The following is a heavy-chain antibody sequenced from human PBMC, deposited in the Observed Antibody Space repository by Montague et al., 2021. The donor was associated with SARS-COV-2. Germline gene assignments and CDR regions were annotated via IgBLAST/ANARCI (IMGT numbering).Heavy chain of an antibody. CDR2: IYYSGST. CDR1: GGSISSGDYY. J-gene: IGHJ5*02. D-gene: IGHD3-22*01. V-gene: IGHV4-30-4*01. Sequence: TLSLTCTVSGGSISSGDYYWSWIRQPPGKGLEWIGYIYYSGSTYYNPSLKSRVTLSVDTSKNQFSLKLSSVTAADTAVYYCARFPYYYDNGFDPWGQGTLVTVSS. CDR3: ARFPYYYDNGFDP.